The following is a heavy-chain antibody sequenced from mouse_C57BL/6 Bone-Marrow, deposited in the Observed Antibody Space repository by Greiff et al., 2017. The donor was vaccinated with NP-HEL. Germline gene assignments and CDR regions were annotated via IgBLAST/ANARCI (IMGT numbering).Heavy chain of an antibody. CDR1: GYTFTSYW. Sequence: QVQLQQPGAELVMPGASVKLSCKASGYTFTSYWMHWVKQRPGQGLEWIGELDPSDSYTNYNQKFKGKATLTVDKSSSTAYMQLSSLTSEDSAVYYCAGWGYYGSSFAWFAYWGQGTLVTVSA. D-gene: IGHD1-1*01. V-gene: IGHV1-69*01. J-gene: IGHJ3*01. CDR2: LDPSDSYT. CDR3: AGWGYYGSSFAWFAY.